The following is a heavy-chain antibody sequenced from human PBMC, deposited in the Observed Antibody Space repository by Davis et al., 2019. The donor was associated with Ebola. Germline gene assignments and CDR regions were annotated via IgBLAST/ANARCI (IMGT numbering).Heavy chain of an antibody. D-gene: IGHD5-18*01. J-gene: IGHJ4*02. CDR3: ARDRGYSYGDLDY. V-gene: IGHV3-21*01. CDR1: GLTFSGSA. Sequence: GESLKISCAASGLTFSGSAMHWVRQAPGKGLEWVSSISSSSSYIYYADSVKGRFTISRDNAKNSLYLQMNSLRAEDTAVYYCARDRGYSYGDLDYWGQGTLVTVSS. CDR2: ISSSSSYI.